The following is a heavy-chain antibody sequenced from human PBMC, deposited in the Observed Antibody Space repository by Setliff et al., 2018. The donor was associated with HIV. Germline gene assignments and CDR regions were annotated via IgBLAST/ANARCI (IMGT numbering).Heavy chain of an antibody. CDR3: ARGRPTIFGVHNRPLDH. CDR1: GFAVSSNY. D-gene: IGHD3-3*01. J-gene: IGHJ4*02. CDR2: IYSEGST. Sequence: PGESLKISCAASGFAVSSNYMSWVRQAPEKGLEWVSLIYSEGSTYYADSVKGRFTISRDVSKNTLFLQMNNLGTEDTAVYYCARGRPTIFGVHNRPLDHWGQGTLVTVSS. V-gene: IGHV3-66*02.